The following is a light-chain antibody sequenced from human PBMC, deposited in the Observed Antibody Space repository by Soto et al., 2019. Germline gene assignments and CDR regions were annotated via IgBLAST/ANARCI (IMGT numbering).Light chain of an antibody. CDR1: ENIDSRY. V-gene: IGKV3-20*01. CDR3: QQYDTSPFT. J-gene: IGKJ3*01. Sequence: EIVLTQSPGTLSLSPGERATVSCRASENIDSRYLGWYQQKPGQAPRLLMFAASTRATGTPDRFSGSGSGTDFTLTISIVDPADSAVYYCQQYDTSPFTLGQGTKVDIK. CDR2: AAS.